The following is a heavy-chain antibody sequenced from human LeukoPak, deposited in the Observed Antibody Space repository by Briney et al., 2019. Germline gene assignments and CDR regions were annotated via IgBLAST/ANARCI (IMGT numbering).Heavy chain of an antibody. V-gene: IGHV4-39*07. CDR1: GGSISSSSYY. CDR3: AGGSYGDYEDY. D-gene: IGHD4-17*01. Sequence: PSETLSLTCTVSGGSISSSSYYWGWIRQPPGKGLEWIGSIYYSGSTYYNPSLKSRVTISVDTSKNQFSLKLSSVTAADTAVYYCAGGSYGDYEDYWGQGTLVTVSS. J-gene: IGHJ4*02. CDR2: IYYSGST.